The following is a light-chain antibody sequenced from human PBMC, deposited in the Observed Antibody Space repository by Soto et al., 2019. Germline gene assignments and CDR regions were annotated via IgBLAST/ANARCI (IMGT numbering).Light chain of an antibody. CDR2: DAS. CDR1: QTVRNNY. J-gene: IGKJ1*01. Sequence: EFVLTQSPGTLSLSPGERATLSCRASQTVRNNYLAWYQQKPGQAPRLLIYDASIRATGIPDRFSGGGSGTDFTLTISRLEPEDFEVYYCQQFGSSPRTLGQGTKVDI. CDR3: QQFGSSPRT. V-gene: IGKV3-20*01.